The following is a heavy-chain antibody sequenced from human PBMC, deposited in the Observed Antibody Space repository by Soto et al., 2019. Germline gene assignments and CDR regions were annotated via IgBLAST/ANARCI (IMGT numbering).Heavy chain of an antibody. CDR1: GYTFSDYY. CDR3: ASHYDMWSGYLSPVDY. V-gene: IGHV3-11*01. Sequence: QVQLVESGGDLVKPGGSLRLSCAASGYTFSDYYMSWIRQAPGKGLEWISYIDTSGTKIYYADSVKGRFTIPRDNAKNSLYLAMNSLRDEDTAVYYCASHYDMWSGYLSPVDYWGQGTLVTVSS. D-gene: IGHD3-3*01. CDR2: IDTSGTKI. J-gene: IGHJ4*02.